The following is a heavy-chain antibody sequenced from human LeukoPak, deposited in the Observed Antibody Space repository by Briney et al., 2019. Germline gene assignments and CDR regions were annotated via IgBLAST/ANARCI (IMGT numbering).Heavy chain of an antibody. Sequence: GGTLRLSCASSGFSFSSYWMTWVGQAPGKGMEWVADINQDGRQKYYVDSVKGRFTISRDNAKNSLHLQMNSLRVEDTAVYYCVSTGSVLDYWGQGTLVTVSS. CDR1: GFSFSSYW. CDR2: INQDGRQK. V-gene: IGHV3-7*01. D-gene: IGHD3-10*01. J-gene: IGHJ4*02. CDR3: VSTGSVLDY.